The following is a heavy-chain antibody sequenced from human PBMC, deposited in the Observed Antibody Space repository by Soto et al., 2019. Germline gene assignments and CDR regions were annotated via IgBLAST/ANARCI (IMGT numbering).Heavy chain of an antibody. CDR1: GFTFSSSA. Sequence: GGSLRLSGAAPGFTFSSSAMHGVRQAPGKGLAWVASILQDASTTDYADSVKGRFTIYRDNATTPLSLQMTTLRTEDTAVYSLARGTESYIGSARRPLFEYWGQGTLVTVSS. V-gene: IGHV3-30-3*01. CDR2: ILQDASTT. CDR3: ARGTESYIGSARRPLFEY. D-gene: IGHD5-12*01. J-gene: IGHJ4*02.